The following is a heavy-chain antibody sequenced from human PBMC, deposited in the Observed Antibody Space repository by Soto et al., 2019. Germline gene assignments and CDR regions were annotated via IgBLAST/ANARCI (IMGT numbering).Heavy chain of an antibody. CDR2: ISGSGGST. Sequence: DVQLLESGGGLVQPGGSLRLSCAASGFTFNSFAMNWVRQAPGRGLEWVSSISGSGGSTYHADSVKGRFTISRDNSKNTLSLQMRSLRVEDTAVYYCAKGAMSRGIIWLFDPWGQETLVTVSS. J-gene: IGHJ5*02. D-gene: IGHD3-10*01. CDR3: AKGAMSRGIIWLFDP. CDR1: GFTFNSFA. V-gene: IGHV3-23*01.